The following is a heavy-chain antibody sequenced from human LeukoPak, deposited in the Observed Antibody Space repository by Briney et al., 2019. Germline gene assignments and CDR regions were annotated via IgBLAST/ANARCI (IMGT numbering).Heavy chain of an antibody. CDR2: ISNNGGYT. CDR1: GFTFSSSA. J-gene: IGHJ4*02. V-gene: IGHV3-23*01. D-gene: IGHD7-27*01. Sequence: GGSLRLSCAASGFTFSSSAMSWVRQAPGKGLEWVSAISNNGGYTYYADSVQGRFTISRDNSKSTLCLQMNSLRAEDTAIYYCVKGLSPGNSNWGGIDYWGQGTLVTVSS. CDR3: VKGLSPGNSNWGGIDY.